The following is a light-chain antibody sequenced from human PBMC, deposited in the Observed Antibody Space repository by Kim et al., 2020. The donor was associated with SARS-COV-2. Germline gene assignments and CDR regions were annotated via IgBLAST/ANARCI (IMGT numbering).Light chain of an antibody. CDR3: QQRANWPIT. V-gene: IGKV3-11*01. CDR1: KSVVSY. Sequence: WYPGERATLSGRASKSVVSYLAWYQQKPGQAPRLLIYDASNRATGIPARFSGSGSGTDFTLTINSLEPEDFAVYYCQQRANWPITFGQGTRLEFK. CDR2: DAS. J-gene: IGKJ5*01.